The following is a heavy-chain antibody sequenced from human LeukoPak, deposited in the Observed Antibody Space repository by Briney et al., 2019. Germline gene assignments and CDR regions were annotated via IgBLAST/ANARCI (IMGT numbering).Heavy chain of an antibody. D-gene: IGHD3-10*01. CDR3: ARGLYGSGRYRYYYYYYMDV. CDR1: AYSISSGYY. Sequence: KPSETLSLTCTVSAYSISSGYYWGWIRQPPGKGLEWIGSLSHSGSTYYNPSLKSRVTISVDTSKNQFSLKLSSVTAADTAVYYCARGLYGSGRYRYYYYYYMDVWGKGTTVTISS. CDR2: LSHSGST. J-gene: IGHJ6*03. V-gene: IGHV4-38-2*02.